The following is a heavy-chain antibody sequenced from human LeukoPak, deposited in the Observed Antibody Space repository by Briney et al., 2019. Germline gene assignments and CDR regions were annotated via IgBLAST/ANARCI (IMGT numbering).Heavy chain of an antibody. V-gene: IGHV3-21*01. D-gene: IGHD3-10*01. CDR1: GFTFSSYN. CDR3: ARLGSGNWFDP. J-gene: IGHJ5*02. Sequence: PGGSLRLSCAASGFTFSSYNMNWVRQAPGKGLEWVSSITSDSRYMYYADSVKGRFTISRDNAKNSLYLQMNSLRAEDTAVYYCARLGSGNWFDPWGQGTLVTVSS. CDR2: ITSDSRYM.